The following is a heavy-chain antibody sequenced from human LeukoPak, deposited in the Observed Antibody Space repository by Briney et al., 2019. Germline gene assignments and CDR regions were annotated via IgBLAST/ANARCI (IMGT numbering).Heavy chain of an antibody. Sequence: PSETLSLTCTVSGGSISSYYWNWIRQPPGKGLEWIGYIYYSGSTNYNPSLKSRVTISVDTSKNQFSLKLSSVTAADTAVYYCARVSDDSSGYYPNFDYWGQGTLVTVSS. CDR3: ARVSDDSSGYYPNFDY. V-gene: IGHV4-59*01. D-gene: IGHD3-22*01. J-gene: IGHJ4*02. CDR2: IYYSGST. CDR1: GGSISSYY.